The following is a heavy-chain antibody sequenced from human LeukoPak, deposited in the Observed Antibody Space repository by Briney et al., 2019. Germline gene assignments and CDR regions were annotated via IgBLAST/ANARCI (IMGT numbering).Heavy chain of an antibody. D-gene: IGHD3-16*02. CDR2: FDPEDGGT. Sequence: ASVKVSCKASGYTFTGYYMHWVRQAPGQGLEWMGGFDPEDGGTIYAQKFQGRVTMTEDTSTDTAYMELSSLRSEDTAVYYCARAPYDYVWVSYRLGAFDIWGQGTMVTVSS. CDR1: GYTFTGYY. CDR3: ARAPYDYVWVSYRLGAFDI. J-gene: IGHJ3*02. V-gene: IGHV1-24*01.